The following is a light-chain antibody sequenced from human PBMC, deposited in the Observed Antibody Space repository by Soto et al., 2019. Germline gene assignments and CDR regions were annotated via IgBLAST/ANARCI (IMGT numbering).Light chain of an antibody. J-gene: IGKJ1*01. CDR2: GAS. Sequence: EIVLTQSPGTLSLSPGERATLSCRASQSISSSYLAWYQQKPGQAPRLLIYGASSRATGIPDRFSGSGSGTEFILTISRMQSEEFAVYYCQQYNYWPPWTVGQGTKGDIK. CDR1: QSISSSY. V-gene: IGKV3-20*01. CDR3: QQYNYWPPWT.